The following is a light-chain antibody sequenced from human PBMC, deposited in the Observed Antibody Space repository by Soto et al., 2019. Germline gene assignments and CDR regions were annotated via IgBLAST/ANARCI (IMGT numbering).Light chain of an antibody. Sequence: EIVMTQSPATLSVSPGERATLSCRASQSVSSNLAWYQQKPGQAPRLLIYGASIRATGIPDRFSGSGSGTEFTRTISSLQSEDCAVYYCQQYNNWPPQLTFGGGTKVEIK. CDR1: QSVSSN. V-gene: IGKV3D-15*01. J-gene: IGKJ4*01. CDR3: QQYNNWPPQLT. CDR2: GAS.